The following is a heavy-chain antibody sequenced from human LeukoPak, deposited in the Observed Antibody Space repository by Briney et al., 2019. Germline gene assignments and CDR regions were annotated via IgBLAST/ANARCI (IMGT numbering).Heavy chain of an antibody. CDR3: ARGGGYGFNWIDP. V-gene: IGHV1-46*01. Sequence: ASVKVSCKASGYTFTSYYMHWVRQAPGQGLEWMGIINPSGGSTSYAQKFQGRVTITRDTSANTAYIELSSLTSEDTAAYYCARGGGYGFNWIDPLGQGTLVTVSS. J-gene: IGHJ5*02. CDR1: GYTFTSYY. CDR2: INPSGGST. D-gene: IGHD5-12*01.